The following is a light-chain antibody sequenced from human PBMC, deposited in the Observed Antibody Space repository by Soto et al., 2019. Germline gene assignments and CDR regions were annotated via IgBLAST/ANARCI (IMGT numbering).Light chain of an antibody. CDR3: SSYTSSSTRV. J-gene: IGLJ3*02. CDR1: SSDVGGSNY. CDR2: DVS. V-gene: IGLV2-14*01. Sequence: QSALTQPASVSGSPGHAITISCTGTSSDVGGSNYVSWYQQHPGKAPKLMIYDVSNRHSGVSNRFSVSKSGNTASLTISGLQAEDEADYYCSSYTSSSTRVFGGGTKVTV.